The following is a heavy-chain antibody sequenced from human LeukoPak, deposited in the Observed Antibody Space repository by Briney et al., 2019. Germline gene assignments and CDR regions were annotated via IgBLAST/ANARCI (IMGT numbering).Heavy chain of an antibody. CDR1: GFTFSSTY. Sequence: GGSLRLSCAASGFTFSSTYMSWVRQAPGKGLEWVSVIYKDGKIYYIDSVKGRFTISRDTSKNTLYLQMNSLRVEDAAVYYCASRHCSGGDCYFAGADPFDHWGQGTLVTVSS. J-gene: IGHJ4*02. D-gene: IGHD2-21*01. V-gene: IGHV3-53*01. CDR2: IYKDGKI. CDR3: ASRHCSGGDCYFAGADPFDH.